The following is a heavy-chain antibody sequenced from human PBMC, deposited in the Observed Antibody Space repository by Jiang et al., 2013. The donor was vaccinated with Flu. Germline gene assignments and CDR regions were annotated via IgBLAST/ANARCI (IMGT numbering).Heavy chain of an antibody. CDR3: VFGVWFGNYSTP. CDR2: IYDSETT. V-gene: IGHV4-59*11. Sequence: GSGLVKPSETLSLTCTVSGASISSHYWSWVRQPPGKGLEWIGYIYDSETTKYNPSLKSRVTMSVDTSKNQFSLKLNSVTAADTAIYYCVFGVWFGNYSTPWGQGPRSPSP. D-gene: IGHD3-10*01. J-gene: IGHJ1*01. CDR1: GASISSHY.